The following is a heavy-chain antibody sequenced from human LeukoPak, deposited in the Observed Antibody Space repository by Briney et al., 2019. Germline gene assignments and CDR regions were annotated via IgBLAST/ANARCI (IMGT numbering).Heavy chain of an antibody. J-gene: IGHJ5*02. V-gene: IGHV3-23*01. CDR3: AKGQGHNWFDP. CDR2: ISGSGSST. Sequence: GGSLRLSCAASGFTFSSYAMNWVRQAPGKGLECVSTISGSGSSTYYADSVKGRFTISRDNSKNTLYLQMNSLRAEDTAVYYCAKGQGHNWFDPWGQGTLVTVSS. CDR1: GFTFSSYA.